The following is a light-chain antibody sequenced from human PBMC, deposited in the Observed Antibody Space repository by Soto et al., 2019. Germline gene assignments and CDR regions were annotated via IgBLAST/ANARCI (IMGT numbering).Light chain of an antibody. CDR2: YNN. J-gene: IGLJ3*02. CDR1: SSNIGNNY. Sequence: QSVLTQPPSVSAAPGQKVTISCSGSSSNIGNNYVSWYQQLPGTAPKLLIYYNNERPSGVPDRFSGSKSGTSASLAISGLQSEDEADYFCAAWDDSLDGIWVFGGGTKLTVL. CDR3: AAWDDSLDGIWV. V-gene: IGLV1-44*01.